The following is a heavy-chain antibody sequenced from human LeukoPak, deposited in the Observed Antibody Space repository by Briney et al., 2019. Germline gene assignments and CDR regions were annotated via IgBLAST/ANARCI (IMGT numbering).Heavy chain of an antibody. CDR1: GFTFSTYA. CDR3: AKGKYSSGYPYYFDY. CDR2: ISGGGDST. Sequence: GGSLRLSCVASGFTFSTYAMSWVRQAPGKGLEWVSAISGGGDSTYSAGSVQGRFTISRDNSENTLYLQMNSLRAEDTAVYYCAKGKYSSGYPYYFDYWGQGALVTVSS. J-gene: IGHJ4*02. D-gene: IGHD3-22*01. V-gene: IGHV3-23*01.